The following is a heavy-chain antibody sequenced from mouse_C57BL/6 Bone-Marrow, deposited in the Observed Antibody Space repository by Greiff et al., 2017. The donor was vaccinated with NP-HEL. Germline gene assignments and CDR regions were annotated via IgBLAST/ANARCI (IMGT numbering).Heavy chain of an antibody. Sequence: VQLQQSVAELVRPGASVKLSCTASGFNIKNTYMHWVKQRPEQGLEWIGRIDPANGNTKYAPKFQGKATITADTSSNKAYLQLSSLTSEDTAIYYCALLTTRVYYAMDYWGQGTSVTVSS. CDR3: ALLTTRVYYAMDY. CDR2: IDPANGNT. CDR1: GFNIKNTY. D-gene: IGHD2-12*01. V-gene: IGHV14-3*01. J-gene: IGHJ4*01.